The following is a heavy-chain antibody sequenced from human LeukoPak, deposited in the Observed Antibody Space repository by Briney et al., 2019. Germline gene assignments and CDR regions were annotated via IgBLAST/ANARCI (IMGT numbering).Heavy chain of an antibody. V-gene: IGHV4-38-2*02. D-gene: IGHD5-18*01. J-gene: IGHJ3*02. CDR3: ARADTRDDAFDI. CDR2: IYHSGST. CDR1: GYSISSGYY. Sequence: SETLSLTCTVSGYSISSGYYWGWIRQPPGKGLEWIGSIYHSGSTYYNPSLKSRVTISVDTSKNQFSLKLSSVTAADTAVYYCARADTRDDAFDIWGQGTMVTVSS.